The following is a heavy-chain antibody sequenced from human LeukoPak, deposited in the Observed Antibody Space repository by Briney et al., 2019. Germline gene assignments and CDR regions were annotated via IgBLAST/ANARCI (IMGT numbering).Heavy chain of an antibody. CDR3: ARASDYYGSGSYGDY. V-gene: IGHV3-48*01. D-gene: IGHD3-10*01. Sequence: GGSLRLSCAASGFTFSIYNMNWVRQAPGKGLEWVSFISSSSSTIYYADSVKGRFTISRDNAKNSLYLQMDSLRAEDTAVYYCARASDYYGSGSYGDYWGQGTLVTVSS. CDR2: ISSSSSTI. CDR1: GFTFSIYN. J-gene: IGHJ4*02.